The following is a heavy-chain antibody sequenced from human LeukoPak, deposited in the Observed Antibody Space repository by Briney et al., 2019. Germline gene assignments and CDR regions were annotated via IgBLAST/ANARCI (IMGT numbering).Heavy chain of an antibody. CDR1: GFTFSSYA. V-gene: IGHV3-23*01. J-gene: IGHJ4*02. Sequence: GGSLRLSCGASGFTFSSYAMSWVRQAPGKGLEWVSAISGSGGSTYYADSVKGRFTISRDNSKNTLYLQMNSLRAEDTAVYYCAKDPYYDSSGLLDYWGQGTLVTVSS. CDR2: ISGSGGST. CDR3: AKDPYYDSSGLLDY. D-gene: IGHD3-22*01.